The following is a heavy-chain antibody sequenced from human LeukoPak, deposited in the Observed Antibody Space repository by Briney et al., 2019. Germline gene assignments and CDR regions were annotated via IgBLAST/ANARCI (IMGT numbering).Heavy chain of an antibody. J-gene: IGHJ4*02. D-gene: IGHD2-2*01. CDR1: GFTFSSYA. CDR3: AKAPPYRFCSSTSCPDYFDY. Sequence: GGSPRLSCAASGFTFSSYAMSWVRQAPGKGLEWVSAISGSGGSTYYADSVKGRFTISRDNSKNTLYLQMNSLRAEDTAVYYCAKAPPYRFCSSTSCPDYFDYWGQGTLVTVSS. CDR2: ISGSGGST. V-gene: IGHV3-23*01.